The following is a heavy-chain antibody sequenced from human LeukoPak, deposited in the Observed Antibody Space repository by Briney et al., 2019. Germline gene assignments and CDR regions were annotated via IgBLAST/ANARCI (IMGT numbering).Heavy chain of an antibody. CDR2: INPNSGGT. D-gene: IGHD6-13*01. V-gene: IGHV1-2*06. CDR3: ARDPRQLYSSSWFDY. Sequence: ASVKVSCKASGYTFTGYYMHWVRQAPGQGLEWMGRINPNSGGTNYAQKFQGRVTMTRDTSISTAYMELSRLRSDDTAVYYCARDPRQLYSSSWFDYWGQGTLVTVSS. J-gene: IGHJ4*02. CDR1: GYTFTGYY.